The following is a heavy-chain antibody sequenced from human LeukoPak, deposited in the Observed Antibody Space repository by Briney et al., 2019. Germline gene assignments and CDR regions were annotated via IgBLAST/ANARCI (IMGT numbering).Heavy chain of an antibody. J-gene: IGHJ4*02. CDR3: ARQIGVVIYDY. CDR2: IYPGDSDT. Sequence: GESLMISCKGSGYSFTSYWIGWVRQMPGKGLEWMGIIYPGDSDTRYSPSFQGQVTISADNSISPDYLQWSSLKASDTAMYYCARQIGVVIYDYWGQGTLVTVSS. V-gene: IGHV5-51*01. D-gene: IGHD3-3*01. CDR1: GYSFTSYW.